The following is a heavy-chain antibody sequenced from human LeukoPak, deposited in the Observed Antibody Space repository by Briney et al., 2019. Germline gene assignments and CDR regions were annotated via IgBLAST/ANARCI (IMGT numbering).Heavy chain of an antibody. CDR3: ARGIWIPAAAASAADY. D-gene: IGHD6-13*01. CDR1: GFTFSSFW. CDR2: IREDGSDK. J-gene: IGHJ4*02. V-gene: IGHV3-7*01. Sequence: GGSLRLSCAASGFTFSSFWMNWVRQAPGKGLEWLANIREDGSDKYYVDSVKGRFTISRDNAKNSLYLQMNSLRAEDSAVYYCARGIWIPAAAASAADYWGQGTLVTVSS.